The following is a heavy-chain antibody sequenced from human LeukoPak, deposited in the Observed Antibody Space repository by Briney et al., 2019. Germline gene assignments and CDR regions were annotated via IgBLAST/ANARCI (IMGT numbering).Heavy chain of an antibody. J-gene: IGHJ4*02. CDR2: IIPIFGTA. Sequence: SVKVSCKASGGTFSSYAISWVRQAPGQGLEWMGGIIPIFGTANYAHKFQSRVTITADESTSTAYMELSSLRAEDTAVYYCATGYCTNGVCFPPGTNYYFDYWGQGTLVTVSS. D-gene: IGHD2-8*01. CDR1: GGTFSSYA. CDR3: ATGYCTNGVCFPPGTNYYFDY. V-gene: IGHV1-69*13.